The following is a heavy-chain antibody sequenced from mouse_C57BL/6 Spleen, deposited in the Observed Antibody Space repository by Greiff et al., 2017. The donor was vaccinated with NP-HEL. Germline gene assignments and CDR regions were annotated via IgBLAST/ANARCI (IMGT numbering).Heavy chain of an antibody. J-gene: IGHJ2*01. V-gene: IGHV1-43*01. Sequence: VQLQQSGPELVKPGASVKISCKASGYSFTGYYMHWVKQSSEKSLEWIGEINPSTGGTSYNQKFKGKATLTVDKSSSTAYMQLKSLTSEDSAVYYCARWGTTVVATDYWGQGTTLTVSS. CDR3: ARWGTTVVATDY. D-gene: IGHD1-1*01. CDR1: GYSFTGYY. CDR2: INPSTGGT.